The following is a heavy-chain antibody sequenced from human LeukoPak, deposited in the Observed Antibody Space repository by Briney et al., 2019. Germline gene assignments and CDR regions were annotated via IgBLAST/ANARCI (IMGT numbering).Heavy chain of an antibody. CDR3: ARDKHGSSALFDY. CDR2: ISWDGGSI. J-gene: IGHJ4*02. CDR1: GFRFDDYA. V-gene: IGHV3-43*02. Sequence: GGSLRLSCAVSGFRFDDYAMHWVRQAPGKGLEWVSLISWDGGSIYYADSVKGRFTISRDNSKNTLYLQMNSLRAEDTAVYYCARDKHGSSALFDYWGQGTLVTVSS. D-gene: IGHD6-6*01.